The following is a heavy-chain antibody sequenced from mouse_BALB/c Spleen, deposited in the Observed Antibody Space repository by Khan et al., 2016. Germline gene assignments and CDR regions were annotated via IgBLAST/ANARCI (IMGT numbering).Heavy chain of an antibody. CDR1: DYSITSDYA. D-gene: IGHD2-4*01. CDR3: ARGDYDGTYYAMDY. V-gene: IGHV3-2*02. CDR2: ISYSGST. J-gene: IGHJ4*01. Sequence: EVKLLESGPGLVKPSQSLSLTCTVTDYSITSDYAWNWIRQFPGNKLEWMGYISYSGSTSYNPSLKSRISITRDTSKNQFFLQLSSVTTEDTATYYCARGDYDGTYYAMDYWGQGTSVTVSS.